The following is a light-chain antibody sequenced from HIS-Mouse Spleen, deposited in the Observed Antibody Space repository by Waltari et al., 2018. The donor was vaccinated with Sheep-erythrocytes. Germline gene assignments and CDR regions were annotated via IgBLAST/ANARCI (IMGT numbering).Light chain of an antibody. Sequence: QSALTQPRSVSGSPGQSVTISCTGTSSDVGGYNYVSWYQQHPGKAPKLMIDEGSKRPAGVSNRFSGSKSGNTASLTSSGLQAEDEADYYCCSYAGSSTPWVFGGGTKLTVL. CDR3: CSYAGSSTPWV. J-gene: IGLJ3*02. V-gene: IGLV2-23*01. CDR1: SSDVGGYNY. CDR2: EGS.